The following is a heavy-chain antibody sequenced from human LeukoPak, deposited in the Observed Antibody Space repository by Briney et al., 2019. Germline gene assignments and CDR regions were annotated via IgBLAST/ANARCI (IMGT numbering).Heavy chain of an antibody. J-gene: IGHJ4*02. CDR1: GYTFTNYD. CDR2: MDPKSGKT. Sequence: ASVKVSCKASGYTFTNYDINWVRQATGQGLEWMAWMDPKSGKTGFGQKFQGRITMTRDTSITTAYMELSSLTSEDTAVYYCARIAAAGNRRLNYWGQGTLVTVSS. D-gene: IGHD6-13*01. V-gene: IGHV1-8*01. CDR3: ARIAAAGNRRLNY.